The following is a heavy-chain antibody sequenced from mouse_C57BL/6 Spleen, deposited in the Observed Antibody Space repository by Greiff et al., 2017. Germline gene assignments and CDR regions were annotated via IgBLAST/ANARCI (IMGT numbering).Heavy chain of an antibody. CDR1: GYTFTSYW. V-gene: IGHV1-61*01. CDR2: IYPSDSET. Sequence: QVQLQQPGAELVRPGSSVKLSCKASGYTFTSYWMDWVKQRAGQGLEWIGNIYPSDSETHYNQKFKDKATLTVDKSSSTAYMQLSSLTSEDSAVYYCARSGGFHYFDYWGQGTTLTVSS. D-gene: IGHD1-3*01. CDR3: ARSGGFHYFDY. J-gene: IGHJ2*01.